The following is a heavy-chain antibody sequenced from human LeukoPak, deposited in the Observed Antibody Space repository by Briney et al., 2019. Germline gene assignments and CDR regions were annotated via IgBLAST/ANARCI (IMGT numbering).Heavy chain of an antibody. CDR2: ISSSSSYI. D-gene: IGHD4-23*01. J-gene: IGHJ4*02. CDR1: GLTFSSYS. CDR3: ASLDGGNSDDY. V-gene: IGHV3-21*01. Sequence: GGSLRLSCAASGLTFSSYSMNWVRQAPGKGLEWVSSISSSSSYIYYADSVKCRFTISRDNAKNSLYLQMNSLRAEDTAVYYCASLDGGNSDDYWGQGTLVTVSS.